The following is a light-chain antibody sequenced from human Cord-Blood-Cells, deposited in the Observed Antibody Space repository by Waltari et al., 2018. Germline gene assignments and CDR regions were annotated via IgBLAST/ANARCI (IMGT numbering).Light chain of an antibody. V-gene: IGKV1-5*03. Sequence: DIQMTQSPSTLSASVGDRVTITCRASQSISSWLAWYQQKPGKAPKILIYKASSLESGVPSRFSGIGSGTEFTHTISSLQPDDFATYYCQQYNSYSYTFSHGTKLEIK. CDR3: QQYNSYSYT. J-gene: IGKJ2*01. CDR1: QSISSW. CDR2: KAS.